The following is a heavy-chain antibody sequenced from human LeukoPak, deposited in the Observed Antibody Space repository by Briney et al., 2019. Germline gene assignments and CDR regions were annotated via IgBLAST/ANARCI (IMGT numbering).Heavy chain of an antibody. CDR2: IYPGDSDT. Sequence: GESLKISCQTSGYDFTKYWIGWVRQMPGKGLERMGIIYPGDSDTRYSPSFQGQVTISADKSISTAYLQWSSLKASDTAMYYCARPEGRELGFDYWGQGTLVTVSS. J-gene: IGHJ4*02. CDR1: GYDFTKYW. V-gene: IGHV5-51*01. CDR3: ARPEGRELGFDY. D-gene: IGHD1-7*01.